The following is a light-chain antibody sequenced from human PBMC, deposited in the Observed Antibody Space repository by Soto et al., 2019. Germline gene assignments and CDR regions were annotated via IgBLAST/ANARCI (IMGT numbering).Light chain of an antibody. CDR1: QGVGSS. J-gene: IGKJ4*01. CDR2: GAS. CDR3: QQYETYPT. V-gene: IGKV1D-16*01. Sequence: IPMTQSPSSLSASIGDRVTITCRASQGVGSSLAWYQQKPGKAPKSLIYGASSLQSRVPSRFSGSGSGTDFTLTISSLQPEDFATYYCQQYETYPTFGGGTKVEIK.